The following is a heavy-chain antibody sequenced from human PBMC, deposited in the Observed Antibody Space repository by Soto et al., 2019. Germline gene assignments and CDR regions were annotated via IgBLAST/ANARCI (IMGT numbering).Heavy chain of an antibody. CDR2: IWYDGSNK. Sequence: GGSLRLSCAASGFTFSSYGMHWVRQAPGKGLEWVAVIWYDGSNKYYADSVKGRFTISRDNSKNTLYLQMNSLRAEDTAVYYCARDYSSNDIVATISLGGGFDYWGQGTLVTVSS. CDR1: GFTFSSYG. J-gene: IGHJ4*02. CDR3: ARDYSSNDIVATISLGGGFDY. V-gene: IGHV3-33*01. D-gene: IGHD5-12*01.